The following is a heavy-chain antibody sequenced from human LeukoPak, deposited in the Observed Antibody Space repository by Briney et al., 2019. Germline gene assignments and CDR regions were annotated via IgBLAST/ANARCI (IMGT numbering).Heavy chain of an antibody. D-gene: IGHD6-19*01. V-gene: IGHV3-23*01. Sequence: GGSLRLSCAASGFTFSSYAMSWVRQAPGKGLEWVSAISGSGGSTYYADSVKGRFTISRDNSKNTLYLQMNSLRAEDTAVYYCAKDRRWYSSGWEADYWGQGTLVTVSS. J-gene: IGHJ4*02. CDR2: ISGSGGST. CDR1: GFTFSSYA. CDR3: AKDRRWYSSGWEADY.